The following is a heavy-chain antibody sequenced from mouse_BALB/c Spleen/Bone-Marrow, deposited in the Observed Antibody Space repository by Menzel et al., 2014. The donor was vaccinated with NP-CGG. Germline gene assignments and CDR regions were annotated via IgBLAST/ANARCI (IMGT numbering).Heavy chain of an antibody. CDR3: ARKKSKLGSWFAY. Sequence: QVQLQQSVAELVRPRTSVNLSCNASGYTFASYWMNWVKQRPGQGLEWIGMIDPSDSETHYNQMFKDKATLTVDKSSSTAYMQLSSLTSEDSAVYSRARKKSKLGSWFAYWGQGTMGTVSA. CDR2: IDPSDSET. J-gene: IGHJ3*01. V-gene: IGHV1-61*01. D-gene: IGHD1-2*01. CDR1: GYTFASYW.